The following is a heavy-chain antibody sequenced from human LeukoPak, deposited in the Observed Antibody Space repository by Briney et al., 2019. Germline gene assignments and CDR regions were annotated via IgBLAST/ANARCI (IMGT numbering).Heavy chain of an antibody. Sequence: GDSVKVSCKTSGYTFTSYGISWVRQAPGQGLEWMGWISGNNNNIDYAQKFQGRDTMTTDTSRSTAYMELRSLRSDDMAVYFCARDSLGGYCSSPRCVVGFYWGQGTLVTVSS. CDR2: ISGNNNNI. CDR3: ARDSLGGYCSSPRCVVGFY. J-gene: IGHJ4*02. V-gene: IGHV1-18*03. CDR1: GYTFTSYG. D-gene: IGHD2-2*01.